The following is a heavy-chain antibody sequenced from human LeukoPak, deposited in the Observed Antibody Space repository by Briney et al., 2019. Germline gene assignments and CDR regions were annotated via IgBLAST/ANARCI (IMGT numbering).Heavy chain of an antibody. V-gene: IGHV1-2*02. CDR2: ISPHNGGT. CDR1: GYSFAANY. Sequence: ASVKVSCKTSGYSFAANYIHWVRQAPGQGLEWMGWISPHNGGTSFAQKFQGRVTLTGETSINTAFMELSSLASDDTAVYYCARDHRIASDVPFFDSWGQGTRVTVSS. J-gene: IGHJ4*02. CDR3: ARDHRIASDVPFFDS. D-gene: IGHD2-15*01.